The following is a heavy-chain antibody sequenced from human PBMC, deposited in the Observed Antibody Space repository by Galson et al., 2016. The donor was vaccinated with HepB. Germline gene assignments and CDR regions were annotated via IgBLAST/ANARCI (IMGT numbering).Heavy chain of an antibody. CDR2: IKHDGSDK. V-gene: IGHV3-7*01. J-gene: IGHJ4*02. Sequence: SLRLSCAASGFTFSSYSTNWVRQAPGKGLEWVANIKHDGSDKKYVDSVKGRFTISRDNTKKSLFLQMHSLRVEDTGVYYCVCSFSDFWSGYQDHWGQGTLVTVSS. D-gene: IGHD3-3*01. CDR1: GFTFSSYS. CDR3: VCSFSDFWSGYQDH.